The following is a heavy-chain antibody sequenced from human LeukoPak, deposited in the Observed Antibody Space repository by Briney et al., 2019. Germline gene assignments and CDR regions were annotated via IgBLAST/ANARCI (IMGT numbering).Heavy chain of an antibody. V-gene: IGHV4-39*01. CDR1: GGSISSSNYY. CDR3: ARHLITADAFDI. Sequence: PSETLSLTCIVSGGSISSSNYYWGWIRQPPGKGLEWIGSIYYSGSTYYNPSLKSRVTISVDTSKNQFSLKLSSVTAADTAVYYCARHLITADAFDIWGQGTMVTVSS. CDR2: IYYSGST. J-gene: IGHJ3*02. D-gene: IGHD3-16*01.